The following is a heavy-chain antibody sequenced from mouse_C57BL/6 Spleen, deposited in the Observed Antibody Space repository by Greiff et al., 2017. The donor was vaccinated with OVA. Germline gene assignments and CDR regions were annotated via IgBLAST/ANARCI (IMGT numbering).Heavy chain of an antibody. D-gene: IGHD3-1*01. J-gene: IGHJ2*01. CDR1: GFTFSSYA. CDR3: ARDRSYYYFDY. Sequence: DVMLVESGGGLVKPGGSLKLSCAASGFTFSSYAMSWVRQTPEKRLEWVATISDGGSYTYYPDNVKGRFTISRDNAKNNLYLQMSHLKSEDTAMYYCARDRSYYYFDYWGQGTTLTVSS. V-gene: IGHV5-4*01. CDR2: ISDGGSYT.